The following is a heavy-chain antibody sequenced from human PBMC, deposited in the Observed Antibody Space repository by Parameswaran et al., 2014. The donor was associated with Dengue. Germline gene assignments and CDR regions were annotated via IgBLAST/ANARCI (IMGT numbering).Heavy chain of an antibody. CDR2: ISGSGGST. J-gene: IGHJ3*02. CDR3: AKNVVVVAASDAFDI. D-gene: IGHD2-15*01. Sequence: RWIRQPPGKGLEWVSAISGSGGSTYYADSVKGRFTISRDNSKNTLYLQMNSLRAEDTAVYYCAKNVVVVAASDAFDIWGQGTMVTVSS. V-gene: IGHV3-23*01.